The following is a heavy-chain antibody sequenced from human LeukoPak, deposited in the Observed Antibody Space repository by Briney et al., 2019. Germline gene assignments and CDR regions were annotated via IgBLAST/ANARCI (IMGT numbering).Heavy chain of an antibody. CDR2: INHSGST. V-gene: IGHV4-34*01. CDR3: ARGHSAGQRSFDY. CDR1: GGSFSGYY. Sequence: PSETLSLTCAVYGGSFSGYYWSWIRQPPGKGLEWIGEINHSGSTNYNPSLKSRVTISVDTSKNQFSLKLSSVTAADTAVYYCARGHSAGQRSFDYRGQGTLVTVSS. J-gene: IGHJ4*02. D-gene: IGHD5-24*01.